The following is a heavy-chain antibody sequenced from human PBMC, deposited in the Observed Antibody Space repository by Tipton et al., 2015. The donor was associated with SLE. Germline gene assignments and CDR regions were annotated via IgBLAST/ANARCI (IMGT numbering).Heavy chain of an antibody. V-gene: IGHV3-15*01. Sequence: VQLVQSGGGLVKPGGSLRLSCAASGFTFSNAWMSWVRQAPGKGLEWVGRIKSKTDGGTTDYAAPVKGRFTISRDDSKNTLYLQMNSLKTEDTAVYYCTTGIVVVPAALYYFDYWGQGTLVTVSS. CDR1: GFTFSNAW. CDR2: IKSKTDGGTT. CDR3: TTGIVVVPAALYYFDY. D-gene: IGHD2-2*01. J-gene: IGHJ4*02.